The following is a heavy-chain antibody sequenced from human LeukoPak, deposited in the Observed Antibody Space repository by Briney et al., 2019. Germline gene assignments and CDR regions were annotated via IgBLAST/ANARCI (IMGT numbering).Heavy chain of an antibody. J-gene: IGHJ3*02. D-gene: IGHD2-2*01. CDR2: ISGSGGST. CDR1: GFTFSSYA. V-gene: IGHV3-23*01. CDR3: AFRLGYCSSTSCYLDAFDI. Sequence: PGGSLRLSCAASGFTFSSYAMSWVRQAPGKGLEWVSAISGSGGSTYYADSVKGRFTISRDNSKNTLYLQMNSLRAEDTAVYYCAFRLGYCSSTSCYLDAFDIWGQGTMVTVSS.